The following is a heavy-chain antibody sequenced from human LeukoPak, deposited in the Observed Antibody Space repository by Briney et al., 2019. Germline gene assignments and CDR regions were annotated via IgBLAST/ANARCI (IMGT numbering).Heavy chain of an antibody. D-gene: IGHD3-10*01. CDR3: ARASGSYGSGSYYYYGMDV. V-gene: IGHV4-34*01. CDR1: GGSFSGYY. CDR2: VNHSGST. J-gene: IGHJ6*04. Sequence: PSETLSLTCAVSGGSFSGYYWSWIRQPPGKGLEWIGEVNHSGSTNYNPYLKSRVTISVDTPKNQFSLKLSSVTAADTAVYYCARASGSYGSGSYYYYGMDVWGKGTTVTVSS.